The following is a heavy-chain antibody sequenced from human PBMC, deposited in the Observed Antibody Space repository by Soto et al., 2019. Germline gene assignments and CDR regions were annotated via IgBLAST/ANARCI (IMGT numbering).Heavy chain of an antibody. V-gene: IGHV1-69*13. CDR2: IIPIFGTA. Sequence: SVKVSCKASGGTFSSYAISWVRQAPGQGLEWMGGIIPIFGTANYAQKFQGRVTITADESTSTAYMELSSLRSEDTAVYYCARGYCSGGSCYTYYYYGMDVWGQGTTVTVSS. CDR3: ARGYCSGGSCYTYYYYGMDV. J-gene: IGHJ6*02. CDR1: GGTFSSYA. D-gene: IGHD2-15*01.